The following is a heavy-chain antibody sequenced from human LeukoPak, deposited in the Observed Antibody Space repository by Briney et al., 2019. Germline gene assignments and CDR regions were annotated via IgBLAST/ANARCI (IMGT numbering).Heavy chain of an antibody. CDR2: IYYSGST. CDR3: ARVPPGGNELDY. V-gene: IGHV4-31*03. D-gene: IGHD4-23*01. Sequence: PSETLSLTCTVSGGSISSGGYYWSWIRQHPGKGLEWIGYIYYSGSTYYNPSLKSRVTISVDTSKNQFSLKLSSVTAADTAVYYCARVPPGGNELDYWGQGTLVTVSS. J-gene: IGHJ4*02. CDR1: GGSISSGGYY.